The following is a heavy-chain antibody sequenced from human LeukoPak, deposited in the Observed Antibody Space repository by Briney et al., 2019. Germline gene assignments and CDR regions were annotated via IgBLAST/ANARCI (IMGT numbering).Heavy chain of an antibody. J-gene: IGHJ4*02. CDR1: GGSISSGEYY. CDR2: IYYSGST. Sequence: TSETPSLTCTVSGGSISSGEYYWSWIRQPPGKGLEWIGYIYYSGSTYYNPSLKSRVTISVDTSKNQFSLKLSSVTAADTAVYYCASYGSGSYYSLDYWGQGTLVTVSS. D-gene: IGHD3-10*01. CDR3: ASYGSGSYYSLDY. V-gene: IGHV4-30-4*01.